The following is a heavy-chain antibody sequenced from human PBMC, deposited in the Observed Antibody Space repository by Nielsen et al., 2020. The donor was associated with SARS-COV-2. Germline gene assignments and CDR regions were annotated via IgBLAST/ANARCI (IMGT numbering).Heavy chain of an antibody. Sequence: GGSLRLPCAASGFTFSSYAMSWVRQAPGKGLEWVSAISGSGGSTYYADSVKGRFTISRDNSKNTLYLQMNSLRAEDTAVYYCAKDLDYDFWIGYYWGQGTLVTVSS. CDR2: ISGSGGST. CDR3: AKDLDYDFWIGYY. J-gene: IGHJ4*02. V-gene: IGHV3-23*01. CDR1: GFTFSSYA. D-gene: IGHD3-3*01.